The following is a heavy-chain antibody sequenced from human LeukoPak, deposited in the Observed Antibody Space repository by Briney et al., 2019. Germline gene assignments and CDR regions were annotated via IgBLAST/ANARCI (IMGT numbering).Heavy chain of an antibody. D-gene: IGHD3-22*01. J-gene: IGHJ4*02. Sequence: GGPLRLSCAASGFTFSSYAMSGVRQAPGKGLEWVSAISGSGGSTYYADSVKGRFTISRDNSKNTLYLQMNSLRAEDTAVYYCAKGEYYYDSSGYYGFWGQGTLVTVSS. CDR3: AKGEYYYDSSGYYGF. CDR2: ISGSGGST. CDR1: GFTFSSYA. V-gene: IGHV3-23*01.